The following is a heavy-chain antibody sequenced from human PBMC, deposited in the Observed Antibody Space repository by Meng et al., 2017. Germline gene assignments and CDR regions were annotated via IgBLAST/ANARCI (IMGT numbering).Heavy chain of an antibody. J-gene: IGHJ4*02. CDR3: ARESHSSGWTY. CDR2: ITSSGSTI. V-gene: IGHV3-48*04. D-gene: IGHD6-19*01. Sequence: VRLVESGGGLVQPGGSLRLSCAASGFTFSSYAMSWIRQAPGKGLEWVSYITSSGSTIYYADSVKGRFTISRDNAKNSLYLQMNSLRAEDTAVYYCARESHSSGWTYWGQGTLVTVSS. CDR1: GFTFSSYA.